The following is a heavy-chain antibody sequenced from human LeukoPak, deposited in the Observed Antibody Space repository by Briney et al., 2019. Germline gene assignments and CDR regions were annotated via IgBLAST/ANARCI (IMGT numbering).Heavy chain of an antibody. CDR2: ISNNGGYT. CDR3: AKQLGYCSDGSCYFPY. D-gene: IGHD2-15*01. J-gene: IGHJ4*02. Sequence: GGSLRLSCAASGFNFANHAMSWVRQTPGKGLEWVSAISNNGGYTYYADSVQGRFTISRDNSKSTLCLQMNSLRAEDTAVYYCAKQLGYCSDGSCYFPYWGQGTLVTVSS. V-gene: IGHV3-23*01. CDR1: GFNFANHA.